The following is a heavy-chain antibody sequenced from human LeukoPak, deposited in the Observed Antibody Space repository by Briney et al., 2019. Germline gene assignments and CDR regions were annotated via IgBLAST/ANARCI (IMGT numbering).Heavy chain of an antibody. CDR2: ISGSGGST. Sequence: GGSLRLSCAASGFTFSSYAMSWVRQAPVKGLEWVSAISGSGGSTYYADSVKGRFTISRDNSKNTLYLQMNSLRAEDTAVYYCAKEWRGQIEYNSFDPWGQGTLVTVSS. V-gene: IGHV3-23*01. D-gene: IGHD3-3*01. J-gene: IGHJ5*02. CDR1: GFTFSSYA. CDR3: AKEWRGQIEYNSFDP.